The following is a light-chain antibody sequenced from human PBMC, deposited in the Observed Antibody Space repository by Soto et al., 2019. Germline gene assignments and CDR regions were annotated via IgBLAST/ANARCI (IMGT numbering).Light chain of an antibody. V-gene: IGKV1-5*01. CDR1: QSISSW. CDR2: DAS. Sequence: DIQMTQSPSTLSASVGDRVTITCRASQSISSWLAWYQQKPGKAPKLLIYDASSLESGVPSRFSGSGSGTEFTLTISSLQPDDFATYSCQSDTFGPGTKVDIK. CDR3: QSDT. J-gene: IGKJ3*01.